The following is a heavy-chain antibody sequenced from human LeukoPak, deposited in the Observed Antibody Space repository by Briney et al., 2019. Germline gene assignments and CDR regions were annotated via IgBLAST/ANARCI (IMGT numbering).Heavy chain of an antibody. D-gene: IGHD2-2*01. CDR2: ISYDGGNK. CDR3: ARKYQLLYYFDY. Sequence: GGSLRLSCAASGFTFSSYAMHWVRQAPGKGLEWVAVISYDGGNKYYADSVKGRFTISRDNSKNTLYLQMNSLRAEDTAVYYCARKYQLLYYFDYWGQGTLVTVSS. CDR1: GFTFSSYA. V-gene: IGHV3-30-3*01. J-gene: IGHJ4*02.